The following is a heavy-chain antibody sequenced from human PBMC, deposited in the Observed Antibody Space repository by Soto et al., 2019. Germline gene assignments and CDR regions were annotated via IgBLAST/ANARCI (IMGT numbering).Heavy chain of an antibody. CDR3: VRRLPVAGTYDF. V-gene: IGHV3-74*02. CDR1: GFSVTSFY. CDR2: INGDGRSV. Sequence: EVQLVESGGGLIQPGGSLRLSCAASGFSVTSFYMTWVRQAPGRGLEWVSRINGDGRSVNYADSAKGRFTISRDNAKNTLYLEMNALRAEDTAIYYCVRRLPVAGTYDFWGQGTLVTVSS. D-gene: IGHD6-19*01. J-gene: IGHJ4*02.